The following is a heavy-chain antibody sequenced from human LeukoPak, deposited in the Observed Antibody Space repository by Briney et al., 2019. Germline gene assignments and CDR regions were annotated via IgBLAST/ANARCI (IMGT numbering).Heavy chain of an antibody. CDR1: GFTFSDYY. CDR2: ISSSGNTT. CDR3: ARDGGSSWYFDY. Sequence: GSLRLSCAASGFTFSDYYMSWIRQAPGKGLECVSYISSSGNTTYHADSVKGRFTISRDNAKNSLYLQMSSLRAEDTAVYYCARDGGSSWYFDYWGQGTLVTVSS. J-gene: IGHJ4*02. D-gene: IGHD6-13*01. V-gene: IGHV3-11*04.